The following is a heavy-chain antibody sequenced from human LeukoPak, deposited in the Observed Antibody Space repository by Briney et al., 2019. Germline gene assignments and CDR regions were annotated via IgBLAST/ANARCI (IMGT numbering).Heavy chain of an antibody. CDR2: ISTYNSDT. CDR1: GYTFKKYG. V-gene: IGHV1-18*01. J-gene: IGHJ4*02. Sequence: ASVTVSCKASGYTFKKYGIGWVRQAPGQGLEWMGWISTYNSDTKYAQKFQGRVTLTTDTSTTTAYMELRSLGSDDTAVYYCARDPSNTSGWYIYFDSWGQGTLVTVSS. D-gene: IGHD6-19*01. CDR3: ARDPSNTSGWYIYFDS.